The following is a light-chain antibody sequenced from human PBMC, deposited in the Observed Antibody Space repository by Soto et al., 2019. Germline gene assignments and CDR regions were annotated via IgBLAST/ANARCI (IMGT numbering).Light chain of an antibody. CDR2: GAS. Sequence: ERVMTQSPAPLSVSPGEIATLSCSASESVSSNLAWYQQRPGQAPRLVIYGASSRATGIPDRFSGSGSGTDFTLTISRLEPEDFAVYYCQQYGSSRTGTFGQGTRLEIK. CDR1: ESVSSN. CDR3: QQYGSSRTGT. J-gene: IGKJ5*01. V-gene: IGKV3-20*01.